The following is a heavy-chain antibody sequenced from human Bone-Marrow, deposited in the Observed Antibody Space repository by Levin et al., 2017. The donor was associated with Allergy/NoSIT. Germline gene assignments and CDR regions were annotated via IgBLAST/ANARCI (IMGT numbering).Heavy chain of an antibody. V-gene: IGHV3-21*01. D-gene: IGHD6-19*01. CDR3: ARASTGYYGVFLDF. Sequence: PGGSLRLSCVASGFTFSSYSMNWVRQAPGKGLEWVSYISGSSNYIYYADSMKGRFTVSRDNAENSLYLQMNSLTADDTAVYYCARASTGYYGVFLDFWGQGTLVTVSS. J-gene: IGHJ4*02. CDR1: GFTFSSYS. CDR2: ISGSSNYI.